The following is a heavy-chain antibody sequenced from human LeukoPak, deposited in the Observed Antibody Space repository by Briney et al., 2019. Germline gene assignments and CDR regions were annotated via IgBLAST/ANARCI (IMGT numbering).Heavy chain of an antibody. CDR2: IWYDGSNT. J-gene: IGHJ4*02. CDR1: GFTFRTYG. Sequence: GGSLRLSCAASGFTFRTYGMHWVRQAPGKGLQWVALIWYDGSNTYYADSVKGRFTISRDNSKNTLYLQMNSLRAEDTAVYFCVRDRGGYFDYWGQGTLVTVSS. V-gene: IGHV3-33*01. CDR3: VRDRGGYFDY. D-gene: IGHD3-10*01.